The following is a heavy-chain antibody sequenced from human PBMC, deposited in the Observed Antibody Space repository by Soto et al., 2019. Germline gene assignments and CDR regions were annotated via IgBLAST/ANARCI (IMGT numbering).Heavy chain of an antibody. CDR3: ARDPSTRDAFDI. V-gene: IGHV1-18*01. CDR1: GYTFTSYG. J-gene: IGHJ3*02. Sequence: ASVKVACQASGYTFTSYGISWVRQAPGQGLEWMGWISAYNGNTNYAQKLQGRVTMTTDTSTSTAYMELRSLRSDDTAVYYCARDPSTRDAFDIWGQGTMVTVSS. CDR2: ISAYNGNT.